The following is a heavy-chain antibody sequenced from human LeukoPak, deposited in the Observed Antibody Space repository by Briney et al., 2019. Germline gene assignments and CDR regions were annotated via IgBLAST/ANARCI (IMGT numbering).Heavy chain of an antibody. V-gene: IGHV1-18*01. CDR1: GYTFTSYG. CDR3: ARESNYYDTNGKKYYYMDV. CDR2: ISAYNGHT. D-gene: IGHD3-22*01. Sequence: ASVKVSCKASGYTFTSYGISWVRQAPGQGLEWMGWISAYNGHTNYAQHLQGRVTMTTDTSTNTAYMELRSLRSDDTAVYYCARESNYYDTNGKKYYYMDVWGEGTTVIVSS. J-gene: IGHJ6*03.